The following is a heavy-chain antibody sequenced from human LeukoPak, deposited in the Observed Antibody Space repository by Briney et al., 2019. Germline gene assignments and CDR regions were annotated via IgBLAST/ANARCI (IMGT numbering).Heavy chain of an antibody. CDR2: ISGSGGST. Sequence: GGSLRLSCAASGFTFSSYGMSWVRQAPGKGLEWVSAISGSGGSTYYADSVKGRFTISRDNSKNTLYLQMNSLRAEDTAVYYCAKDRGIYDSSGSFDIWGQGTMVTVSS. D-gene: IGHD3-22*01. CDR1: GFTFSSYG. J-gene: IGHJ3*02. CDR3: AKDRGIYDSSGSFDI. V-gene: IGHV3-23*01.